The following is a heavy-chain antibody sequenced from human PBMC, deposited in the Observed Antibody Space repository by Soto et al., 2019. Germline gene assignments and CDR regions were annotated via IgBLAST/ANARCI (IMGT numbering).Heavy chain of an antibody. CDR2: IYYSGST. Sequence: SETLSLTCTVSGGSISSYYWSWIRQPPGKGLEWIGYIYYSGSTNYNPSLKSRVTISVDTSKNQFSLKLSSVTAADTAVYYCARGVRGITILAANQGPNWFDPWGQGTLVTVSS. CDR3: ARGVRGITILAANQGPNWFDP. CDR1: GGSISSYY. J-gene: IGHJ5*02. D-gene: IGHD3-9*01. V-gene: IGHV4-59*01.